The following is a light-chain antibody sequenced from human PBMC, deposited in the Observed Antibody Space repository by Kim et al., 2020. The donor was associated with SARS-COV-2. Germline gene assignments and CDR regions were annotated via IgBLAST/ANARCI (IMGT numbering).Light chain of an antibody. CDR3: QQFDHYPLI. CDR2: KAS. V-gene: IGKV1-5*03. J-gene: IGKJ4*01. Sequence: ASVGDRVTITGRASQSIGNWLAWYQQKPGKGPQLLIYKASTLDSGVPSRFSGAGSGTEFTLTINSLHADDAASYYCQQFDHYPLIFGGGTKVDIK. CDR1: QSIGNW.